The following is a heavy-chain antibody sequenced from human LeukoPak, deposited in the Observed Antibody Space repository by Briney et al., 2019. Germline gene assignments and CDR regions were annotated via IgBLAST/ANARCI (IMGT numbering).Heavy chain of an antibody. CDR2: IFSGGTT. J-gene: IGHJ6*02. Sequence: GGSLRLSCAASGFTVSSNYMSWVRQAPGKGLEWVSVIFSGGTTYYADSVKGRFTISRDNSKNTLYLQMNSLRAEDTAVYYCAREGNYYDMDVWGQGTTVTVSS. CDR1: GFTVSSNY. CDR3: AREGNYYDMDV. V-gene: IGHV3-53*01.